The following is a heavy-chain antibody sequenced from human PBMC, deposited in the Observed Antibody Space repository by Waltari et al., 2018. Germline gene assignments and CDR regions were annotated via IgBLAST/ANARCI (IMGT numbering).Heavy chain of an antibody. CDR2: IRSKTGNI. J-gene: IGHJ4*02. Sequence: EVNLVESGGALVQPGGSLRLSCEASGFSFSEYSMHWVRQAPGKGLEWVSYIRSKTGNIDHADSVRGRFTISRDHVENSLHLQMDSLRVEDTAVYYCARGLPGYYFDYWRQGTLVTVSS. CDR1: GFSFSEYS. V-gene: IGHV3-48*01. CDR3: ARGLPGYYFDY.